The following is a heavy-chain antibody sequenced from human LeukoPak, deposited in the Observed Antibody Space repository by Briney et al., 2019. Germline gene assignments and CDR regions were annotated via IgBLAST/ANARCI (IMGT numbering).Heavy chain of an antibody. Sequence: GGSLRLSCAVSGFTFSSYWMSWVRQAPGKGLEWVANIKQDGSEKYYVDSVKCRFTISRDNAKQSLYLQMNSLRAEDTAVYYCSRDWVDSSGYYYGAFDIWGQGTMVTVSS. V-gene: IGHV3-7*01. CDR1: GFTFSSYW. CDR2: IKQDGSEK. D-gene: IGHD3-22*01. CDR3: SRDWVDSSGYYYGAFDI. J-gene: IGHJ3*02.